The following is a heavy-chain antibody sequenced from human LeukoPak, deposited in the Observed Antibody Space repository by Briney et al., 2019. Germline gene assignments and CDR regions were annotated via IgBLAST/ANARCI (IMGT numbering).Heavy chain of an antibody. CDR3: ARGDRNSGYDLYYFDY. D-gene: IGHD5-12*01. CDR2: ITGSSSTT. V-gene: IGHV3-48*02. Sequence: GGSLILSCAASGFSFSTYSMNWVRQAPGKGLEWVSYITGSSSTTYYADSVKGRFTISRDNAKNSLYLQMNSLRDEDTAVYYCARGDRNSGYDLYYFDYWGQGTLVTVSS. J-gene: IGHJ4*02. CDR1: GFSFSTYS.